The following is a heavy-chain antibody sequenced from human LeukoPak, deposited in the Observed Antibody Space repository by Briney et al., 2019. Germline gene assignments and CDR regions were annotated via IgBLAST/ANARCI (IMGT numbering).Heavy chain of an antibody. V-gene: IGHV4-59*01. CDR3: ASGDGGSPSSDY. D-gene: IGHD2-15*01. CDR1: GGSMSSYY. CDR2: IYYSGST. Sequence: SETLSLTCTVSGGSMSSYYLSWIRQPPGKGLEWIGYIYYSGSTNYNPSLKSRVTISVDTSKNQFSLKLSSVTAADTAVYYCASGDGGSPSSDYWGQGTLVTVSS. J-gene: IGHJ4*02.